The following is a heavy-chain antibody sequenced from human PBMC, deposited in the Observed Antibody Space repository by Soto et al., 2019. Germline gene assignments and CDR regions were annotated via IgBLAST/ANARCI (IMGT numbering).Heavy chain of an antibody. D-gene: IGHD6-19*01. CDR3: ARDSSGWYFSYYYGMDV. J-gene: IGHJ6*02. Sequence: GGSLRLSCAASGFTFSSYIMNWVRQAPGKGLEWVSYISSSSSTIYYADSVKGRFTISRDNAKNSLYLQMNSLRDEDTAVYYCARDSSGWYFSYYYGMDVWGQGTTVTVSS. CDR1: GFTFSSYI. CDR2: ISSSSSTI. V-gene: IGHV3-48*02.